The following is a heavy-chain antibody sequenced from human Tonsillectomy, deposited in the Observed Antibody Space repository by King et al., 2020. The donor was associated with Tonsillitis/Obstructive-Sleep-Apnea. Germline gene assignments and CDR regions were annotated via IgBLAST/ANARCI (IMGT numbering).Heavy chain of an antibody. D-gene: IGHD4-23*01. Sequence: VQLQESGPGLVKPSETLSLTCIVSGGSISRYYWSWIRQPPGKGLEWIGYIYDSGSTSYNPSLKSRVTISVDTSKNQLSLKLSSVTAADTAVYYCVRGTVVTPGDHYCMDVWGKGTTVTVSS. CDR2: IYDSGST. J-gene: IGHJ6*03. CDR1: GGSISRYY. CDR3: VRGTVVTPGDHYCMDV. V-gene: IGHV4-59*01.